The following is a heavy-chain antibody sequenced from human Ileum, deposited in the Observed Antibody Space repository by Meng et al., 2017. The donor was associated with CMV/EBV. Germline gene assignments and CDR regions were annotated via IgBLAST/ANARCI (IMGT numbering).Heavy chain of an antibody. CDR3: TTLWRRDDGSNI. V-gene: IGHV1-2*02. Sequence: ASVKVSCKASGYTFIDYYIHWVRQAPGQGLECMAWINPNSGGTHYAQRFQGRVTLTRDASINTAYMELTRLTSDDTAIYYCTTLWRRDDGSNIWGQGTMVTVSS. D-gene: IGHD5-24*01. CDR2: INPNSGGT. J-gene: IGHJ3*02. CDR1: GYTFIDYY.